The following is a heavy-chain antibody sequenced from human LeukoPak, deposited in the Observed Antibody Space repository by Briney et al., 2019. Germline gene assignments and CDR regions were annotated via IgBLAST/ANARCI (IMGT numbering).Heavy chain of an antibody. CDR1: GGSISSSYW. V-gene: IGHV4-4*02. CDR2: VYHSGST. J-gene: IGHJ5*02. Sequence: SETLSLTCAVSGGSISSSYWWSWVRQPPGKGLEWIGEVYHSGSTNYNPSLESRVTISVDTSKNQFSLKLSSVTAADTAVYYCARRRSYNWFDPWGQGTLATVSS. CDR3: ARRRSYNWFDP.